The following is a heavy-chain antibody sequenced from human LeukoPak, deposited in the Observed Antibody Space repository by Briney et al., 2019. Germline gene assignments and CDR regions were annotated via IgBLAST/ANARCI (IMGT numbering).Heavy chain of an antibody. CDR1: GFTFSSYG. D-gene: IGHD5-24*01. CDR3: AKLPTMATILLEVFYFDY. V-gene: IGHV3-23*01. J-gene: IGHJ4*02. Sequence: GGSLRLSCAASGFTFSSYGMSWVRQAPGKGLEWVSAISGSGGSTYYADSVRGRFTISRDNSKNTLYLQMNSLRAEDTAVYYCAKLPTMATILLEVFYFDYWGQGTLVTVSS. CDR2: ISGSGGST.